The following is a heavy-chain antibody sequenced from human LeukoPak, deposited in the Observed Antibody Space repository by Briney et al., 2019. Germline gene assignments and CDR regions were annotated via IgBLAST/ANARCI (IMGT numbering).Heavy chain of an antibody. J-gene: IGHJ6*02. CDR1: GFTFSSYG. CDR3: ARDLGYCSGGSCYTSYYYGMDV. CDR2: ISYDGSNK. V-gene: IGHV3-30*03. D-gene: IGHD2-15*01. Sequence: GGSLRLSCAASGFTFSSYGMHWVRQAPGKGLEWVAVISYDGSNKYYADSVKGRFTISRDNSKNTLYLQMNSLRAEDTAVYYCARDLGYCSGGSCYTSYYYGMDVWGQGTTVTVSS.